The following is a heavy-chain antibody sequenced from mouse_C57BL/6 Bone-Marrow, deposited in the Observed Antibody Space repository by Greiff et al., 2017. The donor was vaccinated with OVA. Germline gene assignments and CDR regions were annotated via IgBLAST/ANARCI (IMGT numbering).Heavy chain of an antibody. CDR2: INPGSGGT. V-gene: IGHV1-54*01. D-gene: IGHD2-1*01. CDR1: GYAFTNYL. J-gene: IGHJ3*01. CDR3: ARWRWYPFAY. Sequence: VMLVESGAELVRPGTSVKVSCKASGYAFTNYLIEWVKQRPGQGLEWIGVINPGSGGTNYNEKFKGKATLTADKSSSTAYMQLSSLTSEDSAVYFCARWRWYPFAYWGQGTLVTVSA.